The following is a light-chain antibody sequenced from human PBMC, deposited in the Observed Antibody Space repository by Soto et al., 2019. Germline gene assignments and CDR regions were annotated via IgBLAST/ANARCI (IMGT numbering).Light chain of an antibody. J-gene: IGLJ1*01. CDR2: EVN. CDR3: SSYTSSSTPYYV. CDR1: SSDVGGYNY. V-gene: IGLV2-14*01. Sequence: QSALTQPPSASGSPGQSVAISCTGTSSDVGGYNYVSWYQQHPGKAPKLMIYEVNKRPSGVSNRFSGSKSGNTASLTISGLQAEDEADYYCSSYTSSSTPYYVFGTGTKVTVL.